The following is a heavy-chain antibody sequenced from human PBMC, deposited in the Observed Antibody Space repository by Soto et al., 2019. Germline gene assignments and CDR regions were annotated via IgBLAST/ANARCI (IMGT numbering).Heavy chain of an antibody. CDR1: GGSLNNYN. Sequence: PSETLTLTCTVSGGSLNNYNWNWIRQSAGTGLEWTGRIYSSGKTYYNPSLKSRVTLSLDMLNNQISLKVTSVTAADTAMHYCARERTYQMFGDDALDFWGLGTMVTVSS. CDR3: ARERTYQMFGDDALDF. J-gene: IGHJ3*01. V-gene: IGHV4-4*07. D-gene: IGHD2-2*01. CDR2: IYSSGKT.